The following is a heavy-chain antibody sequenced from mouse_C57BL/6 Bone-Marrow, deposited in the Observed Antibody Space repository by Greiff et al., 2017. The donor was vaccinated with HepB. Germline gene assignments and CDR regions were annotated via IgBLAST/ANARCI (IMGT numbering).Heavy chain of an antibody. CDR3: ARFYYDYDVDY. Sequence: QVQLQQPGAELVRPGSSVKLSCKASGYTFTSYWMHWVKQRPIQGLEWIGNINPSDSETHYNQKFKDKATLTVDKSSSTAYMQLSSLTSEDSAVYYCARFYYDYDVDYWGQGTTLTVSS. D-gene: IGHD2-4*01. J-gene: IGHJ2*01. CDR2: INPSDSET. V-gene: IGHV1-52*01. CDR1: GYTFTSYW.